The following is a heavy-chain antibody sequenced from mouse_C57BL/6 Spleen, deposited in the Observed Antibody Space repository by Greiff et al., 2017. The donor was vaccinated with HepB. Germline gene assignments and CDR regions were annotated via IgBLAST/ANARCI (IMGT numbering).Heavy chain of an antibody. CDR3: TRYPSYWYFDV. CDR1: GYTFTDYE. V-gene: IGHV1-15*01. Sequence: VQLQESGAELVRPGASVTLSCKASGYTFTDYEMHWVKQTPVHGLEWIGAIDPETGGTAYNQKFKGKAILTADKSSSTAYMELRSLTSEDSAVYYCTRYPSYWYFDVWGTGTTVTVSS. J-gene: IGHJ1*03. CDR2: IDPETGGT.